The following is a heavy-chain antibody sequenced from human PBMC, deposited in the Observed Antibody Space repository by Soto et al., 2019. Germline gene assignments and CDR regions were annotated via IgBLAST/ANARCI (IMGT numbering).Heavy chain of an antibody. CDR2: IYYSGST. CDR1: GGSISSGGYY. Sequence: PSETLSLTCTVSGGSISSGGYYWSWIRQHPGKGLEWIGYIYYSGSTYHNPSLKSRVTISVDTSKNQFSLRLSSVTAADTAVYYCARASGANETPFDYWGQGTLVTVSS. D-gene: IGHD1-26*01. V-gene: IGHV4-31*03. CDR3: ARASGANETPFDY. J-gene: IGHJ4*02.